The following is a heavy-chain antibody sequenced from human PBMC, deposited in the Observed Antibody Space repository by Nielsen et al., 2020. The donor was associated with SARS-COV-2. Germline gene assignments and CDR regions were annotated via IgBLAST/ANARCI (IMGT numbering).Heavy chain of an antibody. V-gene: IGHV4-59*01. CDR2: VYYSGST. CDR1: GDSIVPYF. J-gene: IGHJ4*02. CDR3: ARGALMSGYAFDS. Sequence: SETLSLTCTVSGDSIVPYFWTWIRQPQGKGLEWIGYVYYSGSTNYNPSLKSRVTMSLDTSKTQFSLKLTSVTAADAAVYFCARGALMSGYAFDSWGQGTLITVSS. D-gene: IGHD3-3*01.